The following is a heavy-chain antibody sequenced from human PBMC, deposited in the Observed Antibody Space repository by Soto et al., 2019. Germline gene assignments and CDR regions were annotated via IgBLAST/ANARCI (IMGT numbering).Heavy chain of an antibody. D-gene: IGHD3-22*01. V-gene: IGHV3-30-3*01. CDR3: ARERVVVVTHNWFDP. J-gene: IGHJ5*02. CDR2: ISYDGSNK. CDR1: GFTFSSYA. Sequence: GGSLRLSCAASGFTFSSYAMHWVRQAPGKGLEWVAVISYDGSNKYYADSVKGRFTISRDNSKNTLYLQMNSLRAEDTAVYYCARERVVVVTHNWFDPWGQGTLVTVSS.